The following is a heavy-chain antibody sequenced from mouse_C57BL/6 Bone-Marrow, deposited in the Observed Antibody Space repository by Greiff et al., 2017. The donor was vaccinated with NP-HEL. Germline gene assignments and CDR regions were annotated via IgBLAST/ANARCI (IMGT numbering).Heavy chain of an antibody. Sequence: VQLQQSGPVLVKPGASVKMSCKASGYTFTDYYMNWVKQSHGKSLEWIGVINPYNGGTSYNQKFKGKATLTVDKSSSTAYMELNSLTSEDSAVYYCAFYYSNDVPGYFDVWGTGTTVTVSS. J-gene: IGHJ1*03. CDR1: GYTFTDYY. V-gene: IGHV1-19*01. CDR2: INPYNGGT. D-gene: IGHD2-5*01. CDR3: AFYYSNDVPGYFDV.